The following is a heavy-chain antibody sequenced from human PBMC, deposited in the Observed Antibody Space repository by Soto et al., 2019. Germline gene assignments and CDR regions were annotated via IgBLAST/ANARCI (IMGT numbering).Heavy chain of an antibody. CDR2: INPNSGGT. CDR3: ARDLRLRLGYYYYYMDV. D-gene: IGHD7-27*01. V-gene: IGHV1-2*04. CDR1: GYTFTGYY. Sequence: ASVKVSCKASGYTFTGYYMHWVRQAPGQGLEWMGWINPNSGGTNYAQKFQGWVTRTRDTSISTAYMELSRLRSDDTAVYYCARDLRLRLGYYYYYMDVWGKGTTVTVSS. J-gene: IGHJ6*03.